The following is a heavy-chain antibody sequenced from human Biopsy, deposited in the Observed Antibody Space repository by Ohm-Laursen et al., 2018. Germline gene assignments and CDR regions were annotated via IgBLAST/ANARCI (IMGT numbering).Heavy chain of an antibody. CDR1: GFTFSDYY. J-gene: IGHJ4*02. CDR2: LSSRGSNI. D-gene: IGHD3-3*01. Sequence: SLRLSCAASGFTFSDYYMSWIRQAPGKGLEWISYLSSRGSNIYYADSVKGRFTVSRDNANNSLFLQMNSLRAEDTAVHYCARFPDFWSGYYVDSWGQGTLVTVSS. CDR3: ARFPDFWSGYYVDS. V-gene: IGHV3-11*01.